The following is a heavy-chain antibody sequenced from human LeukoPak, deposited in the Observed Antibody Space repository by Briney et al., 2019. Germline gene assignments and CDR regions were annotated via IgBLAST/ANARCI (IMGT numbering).Heavy chain of an antibody. CDR3: ARHWVAAAGEYFQH. D-gene: IGHD6-13*01. Sequence: SETLSLTCTVSGGSISSYYWSWIRQPPGKGLEWIGYIYYSGSTNYNPSLKSRVTISVDTSKNQFSLKLSSVTAADTAVYYCARHWVAAAGEYFQHWGQGTLVTVSS. CDR1: GGSISSYY. J-gene: IGHJ1*01. CDR2: IYYSGST. V-gene: IGHV4-59*08.